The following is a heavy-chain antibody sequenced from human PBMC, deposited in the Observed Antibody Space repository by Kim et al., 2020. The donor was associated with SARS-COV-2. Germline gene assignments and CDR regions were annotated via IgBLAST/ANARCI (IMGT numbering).Heavy chain of an antibody. Sequence: ASVKVSCKASGYTFTSYDINWVRQATGQGLEWMGWMNPNSGNTGYAQKFQGRVTMTRNTSISTAYMELSSLRSEDTAVYYCARAGKTYSSSVDYYYGMDVWGQGTTVTVSS. CDR1: GYTFTSYD. V-gene: IGHV1-8*01. J-gene: IGHJ6*02. D-gene: IGHD6-6*01. CDR2: MNPNSGNT. CDR3: ARAGKTYSSSVDYYYGMDV.